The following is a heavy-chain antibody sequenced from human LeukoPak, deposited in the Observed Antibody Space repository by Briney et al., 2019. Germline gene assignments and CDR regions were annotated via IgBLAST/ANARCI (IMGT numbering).Heavy chain of an antibody. Sequence: GESLKISCKGSGYSFTSYWIAWVRRMPGKGLEWMGIIYPGDSDTRYSPSFQGLLTISADKSISTAYLQWSSLKASDTATYYCARRKDGVDVWGQGTTVTVSS. V-gene: IGHV5-51*01. J-gene: IGHJ6*02. CDR2: IYPGDSDT. CDR3: ARRKDGVDV. CDR1: GYSFTSYW.